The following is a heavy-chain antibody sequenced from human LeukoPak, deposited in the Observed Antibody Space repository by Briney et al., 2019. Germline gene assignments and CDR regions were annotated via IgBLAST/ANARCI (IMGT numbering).Heavy chain of an antibody. Sequence: GGSLRLSCVDLGVAVGSKKKSWVRQAPGKGLEWVSLIYSGGAIRYADSVKSRFTISRDSSKNTLFLQMNDLTVEDTARYYCARRPGNWGQGILVTVSS. CDR3: ARRPGN. J-gene: IGHJ4*02. CDR2: IYSGGAI. CDR1: GVAVGSKK. D-gene: IGHD1-14*01. V-gene: IGHV3-53*01.